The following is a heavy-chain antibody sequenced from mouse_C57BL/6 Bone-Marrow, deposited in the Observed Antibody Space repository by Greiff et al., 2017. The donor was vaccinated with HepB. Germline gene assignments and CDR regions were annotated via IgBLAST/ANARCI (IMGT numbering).Heavy chain of an antibody. D-gene: IGHD2-14*01. CDR1: GYTFTSYG. CDR2: IYPRSGNT. CDR3: AGEYEPLDY. V-gene: IGHV1-81*01. Sequence: VKLMESGAELARPGASVKLSCKASGYTFTSYGISWVKQRTGQGLEWIGEIYPRSGNTYYNEKFKGKATLTADKSSSTAYMELRSLTSEDSAVYFCAGEYEPLDYGGQGTTLTVSA. J-gene: IGHJ2*01.